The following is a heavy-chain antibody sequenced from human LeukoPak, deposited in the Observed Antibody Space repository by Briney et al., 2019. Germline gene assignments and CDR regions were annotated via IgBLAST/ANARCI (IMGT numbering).Heavy chain of an antibody. D-gene: IGHD3-22*01. Sequence: PSETLSLTSTVYGGSTSSYYWSWLRQPPGKGLEWIGYIYYSESANYNHSLKSGATISVDSSKNQYFLKLSSVTAAATAFYYWRGGYDSSGYYTNYFDYWGQGTLVTVPS. CDR2: IYYSESA. CDR1: GGSTSSYY. CDR3: RGGYDSSGYYTNYFDY. V-gene: IGHV4-59*01. J-gene: IGHJ4*02.